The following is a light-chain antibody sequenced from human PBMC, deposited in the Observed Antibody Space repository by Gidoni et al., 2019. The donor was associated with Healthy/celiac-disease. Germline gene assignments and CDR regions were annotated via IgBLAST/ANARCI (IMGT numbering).Light chain of an antibody. Sequence: DIQMTQSPSSLSASVGDRVTITCQASQVISNYLNWYQQKPGKAPKLLIYDASNLETGVPSRFSGSGSGTDFTFTISSLQPEDIATYYCQQCDNLPLTFGGGTKVEIK. CDR3: QQCDNLPLT. CDR1: QVISNY. J-gene: IGKJ4*01. V-gene: IGKV1-33*01. CDR2: DAS.